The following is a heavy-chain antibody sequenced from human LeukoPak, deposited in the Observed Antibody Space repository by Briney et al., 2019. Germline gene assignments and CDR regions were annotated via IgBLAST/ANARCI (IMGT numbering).Heavy chain of an antibody. CDR3: ARARAGVGYSY. V-gene: IGHV4-39*07. CDR2: IYYSGST. CDR1: GGSISSSSYY. Sequence: NPSETLSLTCTVSGGSISSSSYYWGWIRQPPGKGLEWIGSIYYSGSTYYNPSLKSRVTISVDTSKNQFSLKLSSVTAADTAVYYCARARAGVGYSYWGQGTLVTVSS. J-gene: IGHJ4*02. D-gene: IGHD3-22*01.